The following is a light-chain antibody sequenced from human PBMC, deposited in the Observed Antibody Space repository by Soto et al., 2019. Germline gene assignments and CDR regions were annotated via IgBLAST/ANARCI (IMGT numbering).Light chain of an antibody. CDR3: LQYGSSPHT. V-gene: IGKV3-11*01. J-gene: IGKJ5*01. CDR2: DAF. CDR1: PSVSNS. Sequence: ESVLTQSPATLSLSPGERATLSCRASPSVSNSLAWYQHKPGQAPRLLIYDAFNRATGVPTRFSGSGSGTDFTLTISSLEPEDFAVYYCLQYGSSPHTFGQGTRLEIK.